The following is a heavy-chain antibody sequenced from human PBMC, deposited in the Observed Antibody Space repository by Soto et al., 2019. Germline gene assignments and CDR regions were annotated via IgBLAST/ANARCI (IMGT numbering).Heavy chain of an antibody. J-gene: IGHJ6*02. D-gene: IGHD4-17*01. V-gene: IGHV4-4*02. CDR1: GGSISSSNW. Sequence: QVQLQESGPGLVKPSGTLSLTCAVSGGSISSSNWWSWVRQPPGKGLEWIGEIYHSGSTNYNTSRKMRVTVSVAKSKRQFSLTLSSVTAADTAVYYCAVGTNDYGDYDGCSYDGMDVWGQGTRVTVSS. CDR2: IYHSGST. CDR3: AVGTNDYGDYDGCSYDGMDV.